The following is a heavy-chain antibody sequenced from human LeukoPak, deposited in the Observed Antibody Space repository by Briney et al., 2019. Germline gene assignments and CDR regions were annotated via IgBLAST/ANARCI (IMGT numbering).Heavy chain of an antibody. V-gene: IGHV1-2*06. CDR1: GYTFTGYY. D-gene: IGHD6-19*01. CDR3: ARGKYSSGWYGDCDY. Sequence: GASVKVSCKASGYTFTGYYMHWVRQAPGQGLEWMGRINPNSGGTNYAQKFQGRVTMTRDTSISTAYMELSRLRSDGTAVYYCARGKYSSGWYGDCDYWGQGTLVTVSS. CDR2: INPNSGGT. J-gene: IGHJ4*02.